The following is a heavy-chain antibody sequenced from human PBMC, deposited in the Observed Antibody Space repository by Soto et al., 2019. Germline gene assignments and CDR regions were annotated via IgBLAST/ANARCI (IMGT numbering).Heavy chain of an antibody. CDR2: ISGSGDTT. Sequence: PGGSLRLSCAASGFTFSGNPMTWVRQSPGKGLEWVSLISGSGDTTKYADSVKGRFTISRDNSKNTLYLEMNSLRAEDTAIYYCATPRGSAMIMSYWGQGTLVTVS. J-gene: IGHJ4*02. CDR3: ATPRGSAMIMSY. CDR1: GFTFSGNP. D-gene: IGHD3-16*01. V-gene: IGHV3-23*01.